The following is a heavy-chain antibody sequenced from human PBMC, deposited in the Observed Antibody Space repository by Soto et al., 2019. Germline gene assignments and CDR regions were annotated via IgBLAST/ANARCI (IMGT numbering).Heavy chain of an antibody. CDR1: GYTLTTYG. D-gene: IGHD2-15*01. CDR3: ARGPPTSCSGGSCYSHYFDY. J-gene: IGHJ4*02. V-gene: IGHV1-18*01. Sequence: ASVKVSCKASGYTLTTYGISWVRQAPGQGLEWMGWISAYNGKNNYAQKFQGRVTMTTDTSTSIAYMELRSLRSDDTAVYYCARGPPTSCSGGSCYSHYFDYWGQGTLVTVSS. CDR2: ISAYNGKN.